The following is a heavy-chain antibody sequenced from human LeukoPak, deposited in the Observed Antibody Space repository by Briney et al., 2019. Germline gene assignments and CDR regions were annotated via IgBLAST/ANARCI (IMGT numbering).Heavy chain of an antibody. CDR3: AKADIVVVVAAYFDY. CDR2: ISYDGSNK. CDR1: GFTFISYA. Sequence: PGGSLSLSCAALGFTFISYAMPGFGQAPGRGLEGGEVISYDGSNKYYADSVKGRFTISRDNSKNTLYLQMNSLRAEDTAVYYCAKADIVVVVAAYFDYWGQGTLVTVSS. V-gene: IGHV3-30*18. J-gene: IGHJ4*02. D-gene: IGHD2-15*01.